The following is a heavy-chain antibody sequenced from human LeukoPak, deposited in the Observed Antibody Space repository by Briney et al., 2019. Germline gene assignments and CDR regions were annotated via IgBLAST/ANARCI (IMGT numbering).Heavy chain of an antibody. V-gene: IGHV4-38-2*02. J-gene: IGHJ3*02. CDR2: IYHTGST. D-gene: IGHD3-10*01. CDR3: ARHYLPWGAFDI. CDR1: GYSIISGYY. Sequence: PSETLSLTCTVSGYSIISGYYWGWIRPPPGKGLEWIGAIYHTGSTYYTPSLKRRVTISVDTSKNQFSLNLSSVTAADTGMYYCARHYLPWGAFDIWGQGTMVTVSA.